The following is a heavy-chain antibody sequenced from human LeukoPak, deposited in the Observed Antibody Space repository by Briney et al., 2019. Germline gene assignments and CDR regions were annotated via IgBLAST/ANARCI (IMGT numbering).Heavy chain of an antibody. CDR3: ARVGGNGGARHFDY. CDR2: IYTSGST. Sequence: NPSETLSLTCTVSGGSISAYYWSWIRQPAGKGLEWIGRIYTSGSTNYNPSLKSRVTMSVDTSKNQFPLKLSSVTAADTAVYYCARVGGNGGARHFDYWGQGTLVTVSS. D-gene: IGHD2-21*01. V-gene: IGHV4-4*07. J-gene: IGHJ4*02. CDR1: GGSISAYY.